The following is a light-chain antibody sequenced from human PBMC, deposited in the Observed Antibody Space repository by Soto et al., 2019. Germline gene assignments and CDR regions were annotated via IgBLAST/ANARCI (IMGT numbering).Light chain of an antibody. Sequence: EMVMTQSPATLSVFPGERATLSCRASQSVSSNLAWYQEKPGQAPRLLIYGASARATGIPARFSGSGSGADFTLTISSLEPEDFAVYYCQQYTDSRTFGQGTKVDIK. CDR2: GAS. CDR3: QQYTDSRT. J-gene: IGKJ1*01. V-gene: IGKV3-15*01. CDR1: QSVSSN.